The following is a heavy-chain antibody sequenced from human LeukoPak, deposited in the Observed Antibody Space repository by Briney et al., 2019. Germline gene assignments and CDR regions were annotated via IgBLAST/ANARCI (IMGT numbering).Heavy chain of an antibody. D-gene: IGHD3-9*01. CDR2: INVGNGRT. Sequence: ASVKVSCNASAYTFTSYTMHWVRQAPGQRLEWMGLINVGNGRTKYSQKFQGRVSITRVTSASTANMDLSSLRSEDTAVYYCARTYDVLTGFISSYFFDYWGQGTLVTVSS. CDR3: ARTYDVLTGFISSYFFDY. J-gene: IGHJ4*02. V-gene: IGHV1-3*01. CDR1: AYTFTSYT.